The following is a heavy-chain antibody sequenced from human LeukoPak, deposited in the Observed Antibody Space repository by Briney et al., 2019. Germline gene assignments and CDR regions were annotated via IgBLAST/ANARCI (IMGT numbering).Heavy chain of an antibody. V-gene: IGHV3-30*02. J-gene: IGHJ4*02. CDR1: GFTFSNYG. CDR3: ARGYYYDSSGYSHMGY. D-gene: IGHD3-22*01. Sequence: GGSLRLSCAASGFTFSNYGMHWVRQAPGKGLEWVTFIRYDGDNKYYAHSLKGRFTISRDNAKNSLYLQMNSLRAEDAAVYYCARGYYYDSSGYSHMGYWGQGTLVTVSS. CDR2: IRYDGDNK.